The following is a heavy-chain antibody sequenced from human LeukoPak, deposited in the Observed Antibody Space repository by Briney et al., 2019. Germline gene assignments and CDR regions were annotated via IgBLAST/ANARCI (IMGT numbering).Heavy chain of an antibody. CDR1: EYNFTTYW. J-gene: IGHJ4*02. D-gene: IGHD2-2*01. V-gene: IGHV5-51*01. CDR3: ARRQGCSSTSCPPDY. Sequence: GESLKIYCMGSEYNFTTYWLGGVRQMPGKGLEWKGHIYPGDSDTRYTPSFQGHVTLAADKSINPAYLQWPGLKASGPVMSYEARRQGCSSTSCPPDYWGQGTLVSV. CDR2: IYPGDSDT.